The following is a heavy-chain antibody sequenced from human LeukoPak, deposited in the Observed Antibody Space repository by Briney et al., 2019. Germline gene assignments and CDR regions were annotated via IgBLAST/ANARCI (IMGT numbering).Heavy chain of an antibody. CDR3: ASGYSYGGDY. D-gene: IGHD5-18*01. CDR2: IIPIFGTA. Sequence: RQAPGQGLEWMGGIIPIFGTANYAQKFQGRVTITADESTSTAYMELSSLRSEDTAVYYCASGYSYGGDYWGQGTLVTVSS. V-gene: IGHV1-69*01. J-gene: IGHJ4*02.